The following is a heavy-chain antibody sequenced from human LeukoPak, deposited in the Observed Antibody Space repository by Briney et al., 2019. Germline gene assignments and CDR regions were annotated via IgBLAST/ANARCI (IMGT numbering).Heavy chain of an antibody. CDR2: IRYDGSNK. Sequence: GGSLRLSCAASGFTCSSYGMHWVRQAPGKGLQWVAFIRYDGSNKYYTDSVKGRFTISRDNSKNTLYLQMDSLRAEDTAVYYCARDYDFWSGYYSPTRGYFGYWGQGTLVTVSS. D-gene: IGHD3-3*01. J-gene: IGHJ4*02. CDR1: GFTCSSYG. V-gene: IGHV3-30*02. CDR3: ARDYDFWSGYYSPTRGYFGY.